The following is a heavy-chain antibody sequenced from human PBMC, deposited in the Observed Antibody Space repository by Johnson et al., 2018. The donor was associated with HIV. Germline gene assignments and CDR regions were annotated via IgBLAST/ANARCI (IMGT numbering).Heavy chain of an antibody. J-gene: IGHJ3*02. CDR1: GFTFSSYA. CDR3: ARDEERYHAFDI. Sequence: QVQLVESGGGVVQPGRSLRLSCAASGFTFSSYAMHWVRQAPGKGLEWVAVISYDGSNKYYADSVKGRFTISRDNSKNTLYLQMNSLSAEDTAVYYCARDEERYHAFDIWGQGTMVTVSS. D-gene: IGHD2-2*01. V-gene: IGHV3-30*14. CDR2: ISYDGSNK.